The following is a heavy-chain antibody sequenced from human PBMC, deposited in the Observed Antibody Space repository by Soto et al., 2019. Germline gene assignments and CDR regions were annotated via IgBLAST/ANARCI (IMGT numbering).Heavy chain of an antibody. J-gene: IGHJ6*02. V-gene: IGHV4-39*01. CDR3: ARLRVTTNYYYYGMDV. D-gene: IGHD4-17*01. CDR2: IYYSGGT. CDR1: GGSISSSSYY. Sequence: SETLSLTCTVSGGSISSSSYYWGWIRQPPGKGLEWIGSIYYSGGTYYNPSLKSRVTISVDMSKNQFSLKLSSVTAADTAVYYCARLRVTTNYYYYGMDVWGQGTTVTVSS.